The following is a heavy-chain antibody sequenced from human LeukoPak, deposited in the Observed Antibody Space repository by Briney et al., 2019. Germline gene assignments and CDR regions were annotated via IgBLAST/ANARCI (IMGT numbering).Heavy chain of an antibody. CDR3: ARNVKEPAAEYFQH. Sequence: SETLSLTCTVSGGSISSGDYYWSWIRQPPGKGLEWIGYIYYSGSTYYNPSLKSRVTISVDTSKNQFSLKLSSVTAADTAVYYCARNVKEPAAEYFQHWGQGTLVTVSS. CDR1: GGSISSGDYY. D-gene: IGHD2-2*01. J-gene: IGHJ1*01. V-gene: IGHV4-30-4*08. CDR2: IYYSGST.